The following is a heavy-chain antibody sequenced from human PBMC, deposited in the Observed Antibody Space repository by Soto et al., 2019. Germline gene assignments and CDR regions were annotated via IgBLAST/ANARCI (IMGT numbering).Heavy chain of an antibody. Sequence: EVQLLESGGGLVQPGGSLRLSCAASGFTFSTYAISWVRQAPGKGPEWVSAISGSGSSTYYADSLKGRFTISRDSSKNTLYLQMNSLRAEDTAVYYCARELYSSSPGIDYWGQGTLVTVSS. CDR3: ARELYSSSPGIDY. J-gene: IGHJ4*02. V-gene: IGHV3-23*01. CDR2: ISGSGSST. D-gene: IGHD6-6*01. CDR1: GFTFSTYA.